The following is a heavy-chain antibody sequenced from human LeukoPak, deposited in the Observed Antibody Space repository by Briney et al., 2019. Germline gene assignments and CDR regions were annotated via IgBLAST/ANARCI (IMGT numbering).Heavy chain of an antibody. CDR2: IRYDGNNK. Sequence: GGSLRLSCAASEFTFGDYAMHWVRHAPGKGLVWVAFIRYDGNNKYYADSVKGRFTISRDNSKNTLYLQVNSLRAEDTAVYYCAKAADGGAQHFDYWGQGTLVTVSS. J-gene: IGHJ4*02. CDR1: EFTFGDYA. CDR3: AKAADGGAQHFDY. V-gene: IGHV3-30*02. D-gene: IGHD1-26*01.